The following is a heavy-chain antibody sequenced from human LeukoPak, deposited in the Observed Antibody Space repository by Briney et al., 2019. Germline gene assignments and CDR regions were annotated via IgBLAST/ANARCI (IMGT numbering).Heavy chain of an antibody. Sequence: SCKASGYTFTSYVMSWVRQAPGKGLEWVSAISGSGGSTYYADSVKGRFTISRDNSKNTLYLQMNSLRAEDTAVYYCAKEGRDGTGYYYMDVWGKGTTVTVSS. D-gene: IGHD2-8*02. CDR3: AKEGRDGTGYYYMDV. V-gene: IGHV3-23*01. CDR1: GYTFTSYV. CDR2: ISGSGGST. J-gene: IGHJ6*03.